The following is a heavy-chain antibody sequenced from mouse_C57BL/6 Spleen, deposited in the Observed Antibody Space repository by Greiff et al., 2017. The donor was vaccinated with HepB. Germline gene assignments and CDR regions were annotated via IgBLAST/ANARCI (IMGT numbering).Heavy chain of an antibody. CDR2: ISSGGDYI. V-gene: IGHV5-9-1*02. J-gene: IGHJ3*01. CDR1: GFTFSSYA. Sequence: EVQGVESGEGLVKPGGSLKLSCAASGFTFSSYAMSWVRQTPEKRLEWVAYISSGGDYIYYADTVKGRFTISRDNARNTLYLQMSSLKSEDTAMYYCTRDHYGIAWFAYWGQGTLVTVSA. D-gene: IGHD2-1*01. CDR3: TRDHYGIAWFAY.